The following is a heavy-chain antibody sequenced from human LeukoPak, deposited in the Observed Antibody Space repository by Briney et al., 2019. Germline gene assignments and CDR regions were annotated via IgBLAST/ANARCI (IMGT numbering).Heavy chain of an antibody. V-gene: IGHV3-7*01. Sequence: PGGSLRLSCAASGFTFSSSRMSWVRQAPGKGLEWVADIMQDGDAKYYVESVEGRFTISRDNAKKSVHLEMNSLRGEDTAVYYCARDERVVGLGFDIWGQGTTVTVSS. CDR2: IMQDGDAK. J-gene: IGHJ3*02. CDR1: GFTFSSSR. CDR3: ARDERVVGLGFDI. D-gene: IGHD2-15*01.